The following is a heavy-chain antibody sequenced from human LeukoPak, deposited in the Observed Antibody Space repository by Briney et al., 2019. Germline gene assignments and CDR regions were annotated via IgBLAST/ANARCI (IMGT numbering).Heavy chain of an antibody. CDR3: IR. CDR2: IIPILGIA. CDR1: GYTFTSYG. J-gene: IGHJ4*02. D-gene: IGHD6-13*01. V-gene: IGHV1-69*04. Sequence: GASVKVSCKASGYTFTSYGISWVRQAPGQGLEWMGRIIPILGIANYAQKFQGRVTITADKSEDTAVYYCAREEAIAAAAPGVIRWGQGTLVTVSS.